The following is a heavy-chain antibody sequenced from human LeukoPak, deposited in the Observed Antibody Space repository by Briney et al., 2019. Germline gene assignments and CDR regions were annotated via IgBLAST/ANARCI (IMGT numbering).Heavy chain of an antibody. V-gene: IGHV3-23*01. CDR1: GFTFSSYA. D-gene: IGHD2-2*03. CDR3: AKDLDIVVVPAASPQDI. J-gene: IGHJ3*02. CDR2: ISGSGGST. Sequence: GGSLRLSCAASGFTFSSYAMSWVRQAPGKGLEWVSAISGSGGSTYYADSVKGRFTVSRDNSKNTLYLQMNSLRAEDTAVYYCAKDLDIVVVPAASPQDIWGQGTMVTVSS.